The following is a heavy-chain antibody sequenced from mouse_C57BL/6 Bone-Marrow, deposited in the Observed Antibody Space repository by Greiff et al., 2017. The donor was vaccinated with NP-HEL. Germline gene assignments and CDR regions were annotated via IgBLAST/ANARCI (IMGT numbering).Heavy chain of an antibody. D-gene: IGHD2-1*01. CDR2: INSDGGST. J-gene: IGHJ2*01. CDR1: EYEFPSHD. Sequence: EVNLVESGGGLVQPGESLKLSCESNEYEFPSHDMSWVRKTPEKRLELVAAINSDGGSTYYPDTMERRFIISRDNTKKTLYLQMSSLRSEDTALYYCARQRELPMVTTNYFDYWGQGTTLTVSS. V-gene: IGHV5-2*01. CDR3: ARQRELPMVTTNYFDY.